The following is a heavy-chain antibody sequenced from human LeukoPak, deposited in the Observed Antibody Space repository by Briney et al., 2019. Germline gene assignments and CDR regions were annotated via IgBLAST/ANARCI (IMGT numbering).Heavy chain of an antibody. Sequence: GGSLTLSCAASGFTFSSYWMHWVRHAPGKGLVWVSRINSDGSSTSYADSVKGRFNIYRDNAQNTLYLQRNSLRAEDTAVYYCARVRGYSYYGGYYYCMDGWGKGTTGTVS. V-gene: IGHV3-74*01. J-gene: IGHJ6*03. D-gene: IGHD5-18*01. CDR3: ARVRGYSYYGGYYYCMDG. CDR1: GFTFSSYW. CDR2: INSDGSST.